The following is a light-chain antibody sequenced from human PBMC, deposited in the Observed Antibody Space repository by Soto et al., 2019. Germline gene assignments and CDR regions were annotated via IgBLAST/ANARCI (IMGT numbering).Light chain of an antibody. V-gene: IGKV1-5*03. J-gene: IGKJ1*01. CDR3: QQYNPYSWT. CDR1: QSIRTW. CDR2: KAS. Sequence: DVLMTQSPSTLSASVGDRVTITCRSSQSIRTWLAWYQQKPGKAPKLLIYKASGLESGVPSRFSGSGSGTEFTLTISSLQPDDFATYYCQQYNPYSWTFGQGTKVEIK.